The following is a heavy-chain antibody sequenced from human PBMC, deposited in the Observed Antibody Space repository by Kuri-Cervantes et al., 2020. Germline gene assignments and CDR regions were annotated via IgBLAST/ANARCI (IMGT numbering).Heavy chain of an antibody. CDR1: GFTFLKYS. CDR2: ISSSSTFI. CDR3: ARDVTSFGVVTRYFDF. D-gene: IGHD3-3*01. V-gene: IGHV3-21*06. J-gene: IGHJ4*02. Sequence: GESLKISCAASGFTFLKYSMNWVRQAPGKGLEWVSAISSSSTFIYYADSVKGRFTISRDNANNSLFLQMNSLRADDTAVYYCARDVTSFGVVTRYFDFWGQRTLVTVSS.